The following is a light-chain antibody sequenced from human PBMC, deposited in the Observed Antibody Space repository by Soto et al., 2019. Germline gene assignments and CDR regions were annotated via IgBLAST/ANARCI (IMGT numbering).Light chain of an antibody. CDR1: QSISSW. Sequence: IQMTQSPSTLSASVGDRVTITCRASQSISSWLAWYQQKPGKAPKLLIYDASSLESGVPSRFSGSGSGTEFTLTISSLQPDDFATYYCQQRSTWPPFTFGPGTKVDIK. V-gene: IGKV1-5*01. J-gene: IGKJ3*01. CDR3: QQRSTWPPFT. CDR2: DAS.